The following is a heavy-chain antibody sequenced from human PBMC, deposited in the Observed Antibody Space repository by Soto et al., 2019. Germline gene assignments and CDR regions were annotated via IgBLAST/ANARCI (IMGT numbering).Heavy chain of an antibody. CDR3: SRRGGGNYPYYFDY. CDR2: IYYSGIT. CDR1: GESFSGYY. Sequence: SQTMSHSCAVFGESFSGYYWSRIRQPPGKGLEWIGEIYYSGITNYNPSLKSRVTISVDTSKNQFSLKMSSVTAADTAVYYCSRRGGGNYPYYFDYWAQGTLVTVSS. D-gene: IGHD1-26*01. V-gene: IGHV4-34*01. J-gene: IGHJ4*02.